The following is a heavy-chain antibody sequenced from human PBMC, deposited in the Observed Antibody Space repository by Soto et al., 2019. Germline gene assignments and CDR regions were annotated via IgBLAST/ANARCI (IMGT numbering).Heavy chain of an antibody. CDR1: GFTFSSYS. J-gene: IGHJ4*02. CDR3: ARATAGYCSGGSCYFYYFDY. Sequence: PGGSLRLSCAASGFTFSSYSMNWVRQAPGKGLEWVSSISSSSSYIYYADSVKGRFTISRDSAKNSLYLQMNSLRAEDTAVYYCARATAGYCSGGSCYFYYFDYWGQGTLVTVSS. V-gene: IGHV3-21*01. D-gene: IGHD2-15*01. CDR2: ISSSSSYI.